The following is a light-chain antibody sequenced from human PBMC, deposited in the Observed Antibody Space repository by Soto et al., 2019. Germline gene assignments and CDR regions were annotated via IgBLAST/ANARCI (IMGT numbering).Light chain of an antibody. CDR3: QQSFTAPWT. CDR2: TAS. Sequence: DLQMTQSPSSLSASVGDRVTITCRASQSISTFLNWYQQKPGKAPNLLIYTASTLHGGVPSRFSGSGSGSDFTLTISSLQPEDFATYYCQQSFTAPWTFVQGTRVEIK. J-gene: IGKJ1*01. V-gene: IGKV1-39*01. CDR1: QSISTF.